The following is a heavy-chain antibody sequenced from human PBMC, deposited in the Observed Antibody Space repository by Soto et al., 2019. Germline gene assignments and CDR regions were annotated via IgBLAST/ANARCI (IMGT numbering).Heavy chain of an antibody. V-gene: IGHV1-69*02. D-gene: IGHD2-2*02. Sequence: QVQLVQSGAEVKKPGSSVKVSCKASGGTFSSYTISWVRQAPGQGLEWMGRIIPILGIANYAQKVQGRVTITADKSTSTAYMELSSLRSEDTAVYYCAMGYCSSTSCYRDYWGQGTLVTVSS. CDR1: GGTFSSYT. J-gene: IGHJ4*02. CDR2: IIPILGIA. CDR3: AMGYCSSTSCYRDY.